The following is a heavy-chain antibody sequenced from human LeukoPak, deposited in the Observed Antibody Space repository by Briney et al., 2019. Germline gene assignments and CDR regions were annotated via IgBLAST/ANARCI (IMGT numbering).Heavy chain of an antibody. CDR1: GGSFSGYY. Sequence: SETLSLTCAVYGGSFSGYYWSWIRQPPGKGLEWIGEINHSGSTDYNPSLKSRVTISVDTSKNQFSLKLSSVTAADTAVYYCARRTTYFGWRPSESPSCFDYWGQGTLVTVSS. J-gene: IGHJ4*02. D-gene: IGHD3-9*01. CDR3: ARRTTYFGWRPSESPSCFDY. V-gene: IGHV4-34*01. CDR2: INHSGST.